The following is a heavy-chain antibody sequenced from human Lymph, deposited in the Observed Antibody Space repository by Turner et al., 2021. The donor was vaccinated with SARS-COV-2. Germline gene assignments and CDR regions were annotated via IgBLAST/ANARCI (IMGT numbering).Heavy chain of an antibody. CDR3: ARDLDTAGGMDV. CDR1: ENTVSRNY. D-gene: IGHD5-18*01. CDR2: IYSAICS. Sequence: EVEPVESGGGSVQPGGCLGLSCAASENTVSRNYLRWGRQAPGKVLGCVAVIYSAICSYYADSVKALFTISRHNSKNTLYLKMNSLRAEDTAVYYCARDLDTAGGMDVWGQGTTVTVSS. J-gene: IGHJ6*02. V-gene: IGHV3-53*04.